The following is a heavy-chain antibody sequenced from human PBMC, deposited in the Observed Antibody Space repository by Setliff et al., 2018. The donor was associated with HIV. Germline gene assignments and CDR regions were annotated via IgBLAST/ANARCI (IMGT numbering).Heavy chain of an antibody. CDR2: IYTSGST. J-gene: IGHJ6*03. V-gene: IGHV4-61*02. CDR1: GGSISSGSYY. D-gene: IGHD3-22*01. CDR3: ARETYYYDNPQYYYYYMDV. Sequence: SETLSLTCTVSGGSISSGSYYWSWIRKPAGKGLEWIGRIYTSGSTHYNPSLKSRVTISVDTSKNQFSLKLRSVNAADTAVDYCARETYYYDNPQYYYYYMDVWGKGTTVTVSS.